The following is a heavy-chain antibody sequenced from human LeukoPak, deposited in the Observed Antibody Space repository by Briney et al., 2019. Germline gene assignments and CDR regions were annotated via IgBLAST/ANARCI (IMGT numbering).Heavy chain of an antibody. Sequence: PSETLSLTCTVSGVSISSYYWSWIRQTPGKGLEWIGYIYYSGSTHYNSSLKSRVTISLDTSRNQFSLKLSSVTAADTAVYYCARQLGDRLLFDYWGQGTLVTVSS. CDR1: GVSISSYY. CDR2: IYYSGST. V-gene: IGHV4-59*01. CDR3: ARQLGDRLLFDY. J-gene: IGHJ4*02. D-gene: IGHD2-21*01.